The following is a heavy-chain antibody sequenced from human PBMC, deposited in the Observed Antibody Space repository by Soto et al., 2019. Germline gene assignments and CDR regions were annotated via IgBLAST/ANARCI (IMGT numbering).Heavy chain of an antibody. Sequence: QVQLVESGGGVVQPGRSLRLSCAASGFTFSSYAMHWVRQAPGKGLEWVAVISYDGSNKYYADSVKGRFTISRDNSKNTLYLQMNSLRAEDTAVYYCASGRGVAVARIPRGILMDVWGQGTTVTVSS. J-gene: IGHJ6*02. D-gene: IGHD6-19*01. V-gene: IGHV3-30-3*01. CDR3: ASGRGVAVARIPRGILMDV. CDR1: GFTFSSYA. CDR2: ISYDGSNK.